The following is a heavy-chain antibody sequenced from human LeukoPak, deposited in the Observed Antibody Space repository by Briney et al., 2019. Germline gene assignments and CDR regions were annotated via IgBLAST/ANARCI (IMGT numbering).Heavy chain of an antibody. V-gene: IGHV3-7*03. D-gene: IGHD3-10*01. Sequence: QAGGSLRLSCAASGFTFSNYAMSWVRQAPGKGLEWVANIKQDGSEKYYVDSVKGRFTISRDNAKNSLYLQMNSLRAEDTAVYYCARDLKFYYGSGSYPDYWGQGTLVTVSS. CDR2: IKQDGSEK. CDR1: GFTFSNYA. J-gene: IGHJ4*02. CDR3: ARDLKFYYGSGSYPDY.